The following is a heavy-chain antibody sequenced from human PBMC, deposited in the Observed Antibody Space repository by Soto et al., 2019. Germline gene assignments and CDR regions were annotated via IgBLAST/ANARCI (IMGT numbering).Heavy chain of an antibody. Sequence: GGSLRLSCAASGFTFDDYAMHWVRQAPGKGLEWVSGISWNSGSKGYADSVKGRFTISRDNAKNSLYLQMNRLRAEDTAMDYCAKDRGLRYYYYYMDVWGKGTTVTVSS. J-gene: IGHJ6*03. CDR3: AKDRGLRYYYYYMDV. D-gene: IGHD5-12*01. CDR2: ISWNSGSK. V-gene: IGHV3-9*01. CDR1: GFTFDDYA.